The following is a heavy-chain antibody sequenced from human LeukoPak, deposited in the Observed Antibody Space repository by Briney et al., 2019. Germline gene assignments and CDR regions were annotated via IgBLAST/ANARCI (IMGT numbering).Heavy chain of an antibody. CDR3: ASRIAAAGTTYYYYYMDV. J-gene: IGHJ6*03. V-gene: IGHV4-59*08. Sequence: SETLSLTCTVSGGSISSYYWSWIRQPPGKGLEWIGYIYYSGSTNYNPSLKSRVTISVDTSKNQFSLKLSSVTAADTAVYYCASRIAAAGTTYYYYYMDVWGKGTTVTVSS. CDR1: GGSISSYY. CDR2: IYYSGST. D-gene: IGHD6-13*01.